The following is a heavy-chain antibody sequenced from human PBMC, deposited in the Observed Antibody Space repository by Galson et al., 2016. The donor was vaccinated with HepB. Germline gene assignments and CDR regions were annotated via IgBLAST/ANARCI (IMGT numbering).Heavy chain of an antibody. CDR2: AYYRSKWYI. CDR3: ARAEYTTGWGDAFDI. CDR1: GDSVASNSAT. Sequence: CAISGDSVASNSATWNWIRQSPSRGLEWLGRAYYRSKWYIDYAISVKSRITINPDTSKNQISLQLNSMTPEATAVYYCARAEYTTGWGDAFDIWGQGTQVTVSS. J-gene: IGHJ3*02. V-gene: IGHV6-1*01. D-gene: IGHD6-19*01.